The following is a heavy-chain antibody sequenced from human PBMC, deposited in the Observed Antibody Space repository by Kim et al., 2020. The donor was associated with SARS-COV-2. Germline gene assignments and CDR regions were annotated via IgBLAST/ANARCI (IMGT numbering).Heavy chain of an antibody. CDR3: AKDNRIQLWLAPYYFDY. CDR1: GFTFSSYS. V-gene: IGHV3-23*01. D-gene: IGHD5-18*01. CDR2: ISGSGGST. Sequence: GGSLRLSCAASGFTFSSYSLLFFLPALGKGLEWVSAISGSGGSTYYADSVKGRFTISRDNSKNTLYLQMNSLRAEDTAVYYCAKDNRIQLWLAPYYFDYWGQGTLVTVSS. J-gene: IGHJ4*02.